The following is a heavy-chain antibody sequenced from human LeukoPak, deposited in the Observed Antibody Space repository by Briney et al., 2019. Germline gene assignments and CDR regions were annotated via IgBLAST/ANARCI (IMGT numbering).Heavy chain of an antibody. Sequence: PGGSLRLSCAASGFTVSSSYMSWVRQAPGKGLEWVSVIYSGGSAYYADSVKGRFTISRDNSKNTLFLQMNSLRSDDTAVYYCARAGAVVDNWFDPWGQGTLVTVSS. D-gene: IGHD2-15*01. CDR2: IYSGGSA. J-gene: IGHJ5*02. CDR1: GFTVSSSY. V-gene: IGHV3-53*05. CDR3: ARAGAVVDNWFDP.